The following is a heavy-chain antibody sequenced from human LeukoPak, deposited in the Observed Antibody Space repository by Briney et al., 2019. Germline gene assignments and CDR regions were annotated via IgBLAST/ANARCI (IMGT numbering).Heavy chain of an antibody. V-gene: IGHV4-31*03. D-gene: IGHD3-3*01. J-gene: IGHJ5*02. CDR3: ARAGSLYYDDLSGYYGSWFDP. Sequence: PSETLSLTCSVSGGSIASGGYFWSWIRQHPGKGLEWIGYIYYSGHTNYNPPLKSRVTISVDTSKNQFSLKLSSVTAADTAVYYCARAGSLYYDDLSGYYGSWFDPWGQGTLVTVSS. CDR1: GGSIASGGYF. CDR2: IYYSGHT.